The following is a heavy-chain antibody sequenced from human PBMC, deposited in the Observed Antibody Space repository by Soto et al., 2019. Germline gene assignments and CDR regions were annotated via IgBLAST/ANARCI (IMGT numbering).Heavy chain of an antibody. J-gene: IGHJ4*02. CDR3: ARELSTMMRAYN. D-gene: IGHD3-22*01. Sequence: EVQLVESGGGLVKPGGSLRLSCAASGFTFSSHNIYWFRQPPGKGLEWVSSIGTSGSSIYYADSVRGRFTISKDNAKNSVYLQMDSLRAEDTAIYHCARELSTMMRAYNWGQGTLVTVSS. CDR2: IGTSGSSI. CDR1: GFTFSSHN. V-gene: IGHV3-21*02.